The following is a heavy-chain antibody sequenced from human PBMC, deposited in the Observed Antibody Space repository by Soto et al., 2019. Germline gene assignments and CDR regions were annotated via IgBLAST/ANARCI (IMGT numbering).Heavy chain of an antibody. J-gene: IGHJ4*02. Sequence: EVQLAESGGGLVQPGGSLRLSCAASGFTFSDHYMDWVRQAPGKGLEWVGRSRDKVHSHTTEYAASVKGRFTISRGDSENSLYLQMNSLNTEYTAVYYCARGVVSTGYFDYWGQGTLVTVSS. CDR1: GFTFSDHY. CDR3: ARGVVSTGYFDY. CDR2: SRDKVHSHTT. V-gene: IGHV3-72*01. D-gene: IGHD5-12*01.